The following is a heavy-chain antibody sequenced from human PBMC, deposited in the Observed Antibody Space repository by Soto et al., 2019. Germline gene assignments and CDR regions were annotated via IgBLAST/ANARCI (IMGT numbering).Heavy chain of an antibody. V-gene: IGHV1-69*02. J-gene: IGHJ5*02. CDR3: ASFKAGYSSFNCFDP. CDR1: GGTFGSYT. CDR2: IIPILGIA. Sequence: ASVKGCCKASGGTFGSYTISWVRQAPGQGLEWMGRIIPILGIANYAQKFQGRVTITADKSTSTAYMELRSLRSEDTAVYYCASFKAGYSSFNCFDPRGQGTLVPLSS. D-gene: IGHD6-13*01.